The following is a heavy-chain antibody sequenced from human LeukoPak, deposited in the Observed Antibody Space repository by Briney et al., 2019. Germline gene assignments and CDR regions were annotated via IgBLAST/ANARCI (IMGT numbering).Heavy chain of an antibody. D-gene: IGHD3-22*01. CDR1: GFTFTSSA. J-gene: IGHJ4*02. CDR3: AASPDYYDSSGYSYYFDY. CDR2: IVVGSGNT. Sequence: SVKVSCKASGFTFTSSAVQWVRQARGQRLEWIGWIVVGSGNTNYAQKFQERVTITRHMSTSTAYMELSSLRSEDTAVYYCAASPDYYDSSGYSYYFDYWGQGTLVTVSS. V-gene: IGHV1-58*01.